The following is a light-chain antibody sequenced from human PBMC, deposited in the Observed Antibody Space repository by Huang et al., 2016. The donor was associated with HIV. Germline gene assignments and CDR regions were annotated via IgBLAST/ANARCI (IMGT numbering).Light chain of an antibody. Sequence: DIIMSQSPDSLTVSLGERATLNCRSSLSVYASSTSKNYMAWFQQKPGQPPRLLLFWASSREVGVPDRFSGSGSGTHFTLTIANLQPEDAAIYYCQQYYSSPQTFGQGTRV. V-gene: IGKV4-1*01. CDR1: LSVYASSTSKNY. J-gene: IGKJ1*01. CDR2: WAS. CDR3: QQYYSSPQT.